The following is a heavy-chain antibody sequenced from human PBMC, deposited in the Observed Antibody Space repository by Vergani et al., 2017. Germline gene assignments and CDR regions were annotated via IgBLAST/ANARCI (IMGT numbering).Heavy chain of an antibody. D-gene: IGHD2-8*02. CDR1: GFTFGDHG. Sequence: QVQLVESGGGVVQPGRSLRLSCAASGFTFGDHGIHWVRRAPGKGLEWVALISYDGNNKYYTNSVRGRFTISRDNSKSTLFLQMNSLRVEDMAVYYCARDRGDWRYSRYFYNYYMDVWGKGTTVTVSS. CDR2: ISYDGNNK. J-gene: IGHJ6*03. V-gene: IGHV3-30-3*01. CDR3: ARDRGDWRYSRYFYNYYMDV.